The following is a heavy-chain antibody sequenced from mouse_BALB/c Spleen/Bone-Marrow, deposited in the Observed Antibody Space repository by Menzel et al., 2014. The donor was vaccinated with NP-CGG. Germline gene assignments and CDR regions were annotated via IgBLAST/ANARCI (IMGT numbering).Heavy chain of an antibody. D-gene: IGHD1-2*01. CDR3: ARDYYGYGYAMDY. Sequence: ESAAELARPGASVKMSCKASGYTFTSNTMHWVKQRPGQGLEWIGYINPSSGYTEYNQRFKDKTTLTADKSSSTAYMEMSSLTSEDSAVYYCARDYYGYGYAMDYWGQGTSVTVAS. CDR1: GYTFTSNT. CDR2: INPSSGYT. J-gene: IGHJ4*01. V-gene: IGHV1-4*02.